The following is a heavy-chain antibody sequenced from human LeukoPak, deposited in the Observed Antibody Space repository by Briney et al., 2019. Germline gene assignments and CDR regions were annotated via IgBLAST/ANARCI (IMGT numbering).Heavy chain of an antibody. J-gene: IGHJ4*02. CDR3: AAYGRYYYDSSGYKRKRFDY. CDR1: GGSFSGYY. V-gene: IGHV4-34*01. D-gene: IGHD3-22*01. Sequence: IPSETLSLTCAVYGGSFSGYYWSWIRQPPGKGLEWIGEINHSGSTNYNPSLKSRVTISVDTSKNQFSLKLSSVTAADTAVYYCAAYGRYYYDSSGYKRKRFDYWGQGTLVTVSS. CDR2: INHSGST.